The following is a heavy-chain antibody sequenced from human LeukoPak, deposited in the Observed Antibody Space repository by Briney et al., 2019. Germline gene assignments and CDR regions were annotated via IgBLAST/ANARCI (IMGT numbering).Heavy chain of an antibody. D-gene: IGHD2-2*01. CDR2: IDPSDSYT. J-gene: IGHJ4*02. Sequence: KGGESLKISCKGSGYSFTSYWISWVRQMPGKGLEWMGRIDPSDSYTNYSPSFQGHVTISVDKSISTAYLQWSSLKASDTAMYYCARRCSSSSCPFEYWGQGTLVTVSS. CDR3: ARRCSSSSCPFEY. CDR1: GYSFTSYW. V-gene: IGHV5-10-1*01.